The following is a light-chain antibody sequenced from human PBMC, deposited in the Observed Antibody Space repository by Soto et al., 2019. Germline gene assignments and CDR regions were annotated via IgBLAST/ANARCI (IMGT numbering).Light chain of an antibody. V-gene: IGKV2-30*01. Sequence: DVVMTQSPLSLPVTLGQPASISCRSSQSVVYSDGIAYLTWFQQRPVQSPRRLIYRVSNRDSGVPERFSGSGSGTDFTLKIRRGEAEDVGVYYCMQGTHWPATFGRGTKVEIK. J-gene: IGKJ1*01. CDR1: QSVVYSDGIAY. CDR3: MQGTHWPAT. CDR2: RVS.